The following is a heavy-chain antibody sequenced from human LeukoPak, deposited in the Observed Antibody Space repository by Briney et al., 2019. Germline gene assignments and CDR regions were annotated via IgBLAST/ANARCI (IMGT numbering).Heavy chain of an antibody. J-gene: IGHJ6*02. D-gene: IGHD5-18*01. CDR3: AKEKGYSYGYAFENGMDV. Sequence: GGSLRLSCAGSGFTFSSYAMHWVRQAPGKGLEWVAVISYDGSNKYYADSVKGRFTISRDNSKNTLYLQMNSLRAEDTAVYYCAKEKGYSYGYAFENGMDVWGQGTTVTVSS. CDR1: GFTFSSYA. CDR2: ISYDGSNK. V-gene: IGHV3-30-3*01.